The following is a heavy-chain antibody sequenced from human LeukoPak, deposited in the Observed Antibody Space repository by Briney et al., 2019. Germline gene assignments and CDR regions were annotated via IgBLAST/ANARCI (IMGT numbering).Heavy chain of an antibody. CDR1: GGSISSGTYY. Sequence: SETLSLTCTVSGGSISSGTYYWSWIRQPAGKGLEWIGRIYPSGSTNYNPSLKSRVTISVDTSKSQFSLKLSSVTAADTAVYYCVRVDSDWTYDAFDIWGQGTMVTVSS. CDR2: IYPSGST. J-gene: IGHJ3*02. D-gene: IGHD3/OR15-3a*01. CDR3: VRVDSDWTYDAFDI. V-gene: IGHV4-61*02.